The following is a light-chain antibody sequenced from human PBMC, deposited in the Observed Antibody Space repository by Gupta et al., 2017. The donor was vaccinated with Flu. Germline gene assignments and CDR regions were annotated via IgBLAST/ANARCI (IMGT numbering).Light chain of an antibody. CDR3: MQALQTPPYT. CDR1: QSLLHSNGYNY. V-gene: IGKV2-28*01. J-gene: IGKJ2*01. Sequence: PGEPASISCRSSQSLLHSNGYNYLDWYLQKPGQSPQLLIYLGSNRASGVPDRFSGSGSGTDFTLKISRVEAEDVGVYYCMQALQTPPYTFGQGTKLEIK. CDR2: LGS.